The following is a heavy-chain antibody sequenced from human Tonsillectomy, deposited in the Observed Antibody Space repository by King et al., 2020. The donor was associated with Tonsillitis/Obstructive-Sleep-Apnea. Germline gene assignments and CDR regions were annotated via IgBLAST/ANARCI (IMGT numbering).Heavy chain of an antibody. CDR1: GYSFSNYW. V-gene: IGHV5-10-1*01. D-gene: IGHD5-18*01. CDR3: ARLWDTAMDSDFYYGMDV. J-gene: IGHJ6*02. Sequence: QLVQSGAEGKKPGESLRISCQGSGYSFSNYWITWVRQMPGKGLEWMGRIDTSDSYVNYSPSFQGHVSISVHRSINTAYVQWSSLTASDSAIYYCARLWDTAMDSDFYYGMDVWGQGTTVTVSS. CDR2: IDTSDSYV.